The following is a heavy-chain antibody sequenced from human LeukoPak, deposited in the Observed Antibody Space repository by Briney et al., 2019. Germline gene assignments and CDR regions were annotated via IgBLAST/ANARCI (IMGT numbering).Heavy chain of an antibody. CDR2: IRLDGSEK. Sequence: GGSLRLSCVASGFTFRKYWMSWVRQAPGKGLEWVANIRLDGSEKNYVDSVKGRFTISRDNTKNSLYLQMNSLRVEDTAVFYCARDQYDTWSRRGNFDSWGQGTLVIVSS. CDR3: ARDQYDTWSRRGNFDS. CDR1: GFTFRKYW. V-gene: IGHV3-7*03. D-gene: IGHD3-3*01. J-gene: IGHJ4*02.